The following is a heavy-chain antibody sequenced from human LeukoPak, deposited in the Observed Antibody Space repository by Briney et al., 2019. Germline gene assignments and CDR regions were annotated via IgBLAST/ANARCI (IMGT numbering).Heavy chain of an antibody. CDR3: ARASPLTTVPPDY. D-gene: IGHD4-17*01. CDR1: GFTFSSYV. Sequence: GSLRLSCAASGFTFSSYVISWIRQPPGKGLEWIGEINHSGSTNYNPSLKSRVTISVDTSKNQFSLKLSSVTAADTAVYYCARASPLTTVPPDYWGQGNLVTVSS. J-gene: IGHJ4*02. V-gene: IGHV4-34*01. CDR2: INHSGST.